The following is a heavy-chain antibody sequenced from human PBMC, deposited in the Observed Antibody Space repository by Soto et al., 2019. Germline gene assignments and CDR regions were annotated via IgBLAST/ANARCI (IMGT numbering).Heavy chain of an antibody. J-gene: IGHJ6*02. CDR1: GYTFTNYW. D-gene: IGHD6-13*01. CDR3: ARSGIAAADNYYYYGMDV. V-gene: IGHV5-51*01. CDR2: IYPDDSDT. Sequence: PGESLKISCKGSGYTFTNYWVAWVRQMPGKGLEWMGIIYPDDSDTRYSPSFQGQVTISADKSIDTAYLQWSSLKASDTAMYYCARSGIAAADNYYYYGMDVWGQGTTVTVSS.